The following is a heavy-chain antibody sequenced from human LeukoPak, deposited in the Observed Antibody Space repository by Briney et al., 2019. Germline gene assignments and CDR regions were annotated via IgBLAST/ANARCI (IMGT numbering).Heavy chain of an antibody. Sequence: KPSETLSLTCTVSGGSISSSSYYWGWLRQPPGKGLEWIGSIYYSGSTYYNPSLKSRVTISVDTSKNQFSLKLSSVTAADTAVYYCAREPEGYCSSTSCSNRYYFDYWGQGTLVTVSS. V-gene: IGHV4-39*02. D-gene: IGHD2-2*01. CDR2: IYYSGST. CDR3: AREPEGYCSSTSCSNRYYFDY. J-gene: IGHJ4*02. CDR1: GGSISSSSYY.